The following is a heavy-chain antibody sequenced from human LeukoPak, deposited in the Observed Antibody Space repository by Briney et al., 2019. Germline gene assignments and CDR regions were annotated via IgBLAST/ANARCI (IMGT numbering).Heavy chain of an antibody. CDR1: GGSFSGYY. CDR3: ARGNIRRSNSWYPK. D-gene: IGHD6-13*01. J-gene: IGHJ4*02. V-gene: IGHV4-34*01. Sequence: PSETLSLTCAVYGGSFSGYYWSWIRQPPGKGLEWIGEINHSGSTNYNPSLKSRVTISVDTSKNQFSLKLSSVTAADTAVYYCARGNIRRSNSWYPKWGQGTLVTVSS. CDR2: INHSGST.